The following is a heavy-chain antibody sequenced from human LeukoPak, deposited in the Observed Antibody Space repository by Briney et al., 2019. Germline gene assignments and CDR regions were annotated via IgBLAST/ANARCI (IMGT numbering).Heavy chain of an antibody. Sequence: SETLSLTCTVSGGSLNGYYWSWIRQPPGKGLEWVGFIYYSGSTNYNPSLKSRVTISVDTSKNQFSLKLSSVTAADTAVYYCARAGYYDYVWGSYRYPGGHFDYWGQGTLVTVSS. V-gene: IGHV4-59*01. CDR2: IYYSGST. D-gene: IGHD3-16*02. J-gene: IGHJ4*02. CDR3: ARAGYYDYVWGSYRYPGGHFDY. CDR1: GGSLNGYY.